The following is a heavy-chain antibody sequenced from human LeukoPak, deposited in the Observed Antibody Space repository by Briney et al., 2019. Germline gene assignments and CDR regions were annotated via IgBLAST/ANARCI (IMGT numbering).Heavy chain of an antibody. V-gene: IGHV5-51*01. Sequence: GESLKISCKGSGFSFATYWIAWVRQTPGKGLEWMGIIYADDSDTRYNPSFQGQVTMSADKSISTAYLQWSSLKASDTAMYFCVGGQQCDYWGQGTLVTVSS. D-gene: IGHD5-18*01. CDR2: IYADDSDT. CDR3: VGGQQCDY. CDR1: GFSFATYW. J-gene: IGHJ4*02.